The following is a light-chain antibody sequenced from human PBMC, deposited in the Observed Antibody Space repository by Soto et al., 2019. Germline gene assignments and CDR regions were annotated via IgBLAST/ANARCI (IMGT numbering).Light chain of an antibody. CDR1: QTINNY. CDR3: QQTYRTST. J-gene: IGKJ4*01. Sequence: DIQLTQSPSSLSASIGDRVTITCRASQTINNYLNWYQQKPGKAPTLLIYAASRLQSGVPSRFSGGESGTDFTLTISSLQPEDFATYYCQQTYRTSTFGGGTKVDIK. V-gene: IGKV1-39*01. CDR2: AAS.